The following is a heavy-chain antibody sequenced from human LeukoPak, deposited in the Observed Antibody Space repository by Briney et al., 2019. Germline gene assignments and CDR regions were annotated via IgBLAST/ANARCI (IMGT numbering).Heavy chain of an antibody. J-gene: IGHJ4*02. CDR1: GGSFSGYY. CDR3: SGMVGATNFDY. V-gene: IGHV4-34*01. CDR2: INHSGST. D-gene: IGHD1-26*01. Sequence: SETLSLTCAVYGGSFSGYYWSWIRQPPGKGLEWIGEINHSGSTNYNPSLKSRVTISVDTSKNQFSLKLSSVTAADTAVYYCSGMVGATNFDYWGQGTLVTVSS.